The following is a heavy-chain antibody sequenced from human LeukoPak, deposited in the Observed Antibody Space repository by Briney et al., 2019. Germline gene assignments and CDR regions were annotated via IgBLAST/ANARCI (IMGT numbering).Heavy chain of an antibody. V-gene: IGHV3-9*01. CDR3: AKDLSGMPRKAFDF. D-gene: IGHD2-2*01. J-gene: IGHJ3*01. CDR2: ISWNSGSI. Sequence: GRSLRLSCAASGFTFDDYAMHWVRQAPGKGLKWVSGISWNSGSIGYADSVKGRFTISRDNAKNSLYQQMNSLRAEDTALYHCAKDLSGMPRKAFDFWGQGTMVTVSS. CDR1: GFTFDDYA.